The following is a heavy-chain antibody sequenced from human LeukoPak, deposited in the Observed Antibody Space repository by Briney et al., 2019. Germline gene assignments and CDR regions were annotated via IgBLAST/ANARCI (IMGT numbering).Heavy chain of an antibody. J-gene: IGHJ4*02. CDR3: ARVLKYYYDSSGCTFDY. CDR1: GGSFSGYY. Sequence: PSETLSLTCAVYGGSFSGYYWSWIRQPPGKGLEWIGEINHSGSTNYNPSLKSRVTISVDTSKNQFSLKLSSVTAADTAVYYCARVLKYYYDSSGCTFDYWGQGTLVTVSS. D-gene: IGHD3-22*01. CDR2: INHSGST. V-gene: IGHV4-34*01.